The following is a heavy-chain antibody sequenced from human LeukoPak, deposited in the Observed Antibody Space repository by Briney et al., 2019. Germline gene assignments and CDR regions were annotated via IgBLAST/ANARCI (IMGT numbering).Heavy chain of an antibody. D-gene: IGHD4-17*01. CDR2: INHSGST. V-gene: IGHV4-34*01. CDR1: GGSFSGYY. CDR3: ARGLRSSWFDP. Sequence: SETLSLTCAVYGGSFSGYYWSWIRQPPGEGLEWIGEINHSGSTNYNPSLKSRVTISVDTSKNQFSLKLSSVTAADTAVYYCARGLRSSWFDPWGQGTLVTVSS. J-gene: IGHJ5*02.